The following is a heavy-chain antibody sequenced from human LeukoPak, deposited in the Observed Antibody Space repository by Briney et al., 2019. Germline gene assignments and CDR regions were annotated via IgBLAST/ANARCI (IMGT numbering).Heavy chain of an antibody. CDR2: IRYDGTNK. CDR1: GFTFSSYG. Sequence: GGSLRLSCAASGFTFSSYGMHWVRQAPGKGLEWVAFIRYDGTNKYYADSVKGRFTISRDNSKNTLYLQMNSLRAEDTAVYYCARGLVDSGYDISYWGQGTLVTVSS. J-gene: IGHJ4*02. CDR3: ARGLVDSGYDISY. D-gene: IGHD5-12*01. V-gene: IGHV3-30*02.